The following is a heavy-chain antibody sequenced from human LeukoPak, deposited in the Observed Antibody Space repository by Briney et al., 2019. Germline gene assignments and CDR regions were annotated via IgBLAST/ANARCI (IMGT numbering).Heavy chain of an antibody. CDR2: IRHDGTET. Sequence: GGSLRLSCAASGFTFSTYGMHWLRQAPGKGPESVALIRHDGTETYHAESVKGRFTISRDDSKSTFYLQMNSLRAEDTAVYYCARDLYCGGSCSPGAFDIWGQGTMVTVSS. CDR3: ARDLYCGGSCSPGAFDI. D-gene: IGHD2-15*01. CDR1: GFTFSTYG. J-gene: IGHJ3*02. V-gene: IGHV3-33*08.